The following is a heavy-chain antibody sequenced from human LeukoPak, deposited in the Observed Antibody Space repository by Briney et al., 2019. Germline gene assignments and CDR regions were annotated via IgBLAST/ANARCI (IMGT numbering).Heavy chain of an antibody. CDR1: GFTFSSYG. J-gene: IGHJ4*02. V-gene: IGHV3-30*03. D-gene: IGHD1-26*01. CDR2: ISYDGSKK. CDR3: ADTPVGATPYYSDY. Sequence: GGSLRLSCAASGFTFSSYGMHWVRQAPGKGLEWVAVISYDGSKKYYVDSVKGRFTISRDNSKNTLYLQMNSLRAEDTAVYYCADTPVGATPYYSDYWGQGTLVTVSS.